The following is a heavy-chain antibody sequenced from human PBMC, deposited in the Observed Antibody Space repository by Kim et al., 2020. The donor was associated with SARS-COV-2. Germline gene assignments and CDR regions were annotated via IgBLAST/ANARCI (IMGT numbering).Heavy chain of an antibody. CDR3: AKFQYYGSGSQGYGMDV. J-gene: IGHJ6*02. V-gene: IGHV3-23*01. Sequence: KCRVTITRDNSKNTLYLQMNCLRAEDTAVYYCAKFQYYGSGSQGYGMDVWGQGTTVTVSS. D-gene: IGHD3-10*01.